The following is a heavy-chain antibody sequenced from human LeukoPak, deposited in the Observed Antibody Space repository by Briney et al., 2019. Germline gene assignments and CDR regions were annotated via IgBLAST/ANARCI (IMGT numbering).Heavy chain of an antibody. D-gene: IGHD2-2*02. CDR3: ARGLYNTYPEDY. V-gene: IGHV1-2*02. J-gene: IGHJ4*02. Sequence: GASVKVSCKTSGYTFTGYYLHWVRQAPGHGLEWMGWISPNTGVTKYAEKFQGRVAMTRDTSISIGYMELSRLRSDDTAVYYCARGLYNTYPEDYWGQGTLVTV. CDR2: ISPNTGVT. CDR1: GYTFTGYY.